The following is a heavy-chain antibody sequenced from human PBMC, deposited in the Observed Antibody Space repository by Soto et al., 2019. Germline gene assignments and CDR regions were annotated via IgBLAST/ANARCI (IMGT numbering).Heavy chain of an antibody. V-gene: IGHV4-39*01. Sequence: PSETLSLTCTVTGDSISSRIYYWGWIRHPPGKGLEWIGSIYYSGSTYNNPSLRSRVSMSIDTSKDQFSLKLKYVTAADTALYFCARQRTSVVTQAYFDVWGQGPLMTFSS. J-gene: IGHJ4*02. CDR3: ARQRTSVVTQAYFDV. D-gene: IGHD2-21*02. CDR1: GDSISSRIYY. CDR2: IYYSGST.